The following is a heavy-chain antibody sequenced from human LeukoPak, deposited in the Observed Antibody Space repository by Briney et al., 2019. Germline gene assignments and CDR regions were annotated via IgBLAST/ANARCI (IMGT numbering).Heavy chain of an antibody. CDR2: IYSGGST. J-gene: IGHJ6*03. CDR1: GFTVSSNY. V-gene: IGHV3-53*01. D-gene: IGHD1/OR15-1a*01. Sequence: GESLRLSCAASGFTVSSNYMSWVRQAPGKGLEWVSVIYSGGSTYYADSVKGRFTISRDNSKNTLYLQMNSLRAEDTAVYYCARGEQDYYYYYYMDVWGKGTTVTVSS. CDR3: ARGEQDYYYYYYMDV.